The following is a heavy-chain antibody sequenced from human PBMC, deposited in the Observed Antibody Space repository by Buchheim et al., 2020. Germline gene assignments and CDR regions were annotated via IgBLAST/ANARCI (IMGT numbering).Heavy chain of an antibody. J-gene: IGHJ6*02. CDR3: AQSAEVAYYYGMDV. CDR2: IYYSGST. D-gene: IGHD5-12*01. V-gene: IGHV4-30-4*01. CDR1: GGSISSDDYY. Sequence: QVQLQESGPGLVKPSQTLSLTCTVSGGSISSDDYYWSWIRQPPGKGLEWIGYIYYSGSTYYNPSLQSRVSISVYTSKNHFSLKLSSVTAADTAVYYCAQSAEVAYYYGMDVWGQGTT.